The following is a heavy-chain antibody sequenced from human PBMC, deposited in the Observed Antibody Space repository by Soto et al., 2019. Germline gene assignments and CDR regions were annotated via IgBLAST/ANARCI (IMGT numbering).Heavy chain of an antibody. CDR1: GFTFSSYG. D-gene: IGHD6-13*01. V-gene: IGHV3-30*18. CDR3: AKDGRGPYSSSWYDWFDP. J-gene: IGHJ5*02. CDR2: ISYDGSNK. Sequence: GGSLRLSCAASGFTFSSYGMHWVRRGPGKGLEWVAVISYDGSNKYYADSVKGRFTISRDNSKNTLYLQMNSLRAEDTAVYYCAKDGRGPYSSSWYDWFDPWGKGTLVTVSS.